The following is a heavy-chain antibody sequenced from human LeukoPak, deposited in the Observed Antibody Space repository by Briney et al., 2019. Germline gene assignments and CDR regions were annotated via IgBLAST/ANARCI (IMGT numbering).Heavy chain of an antibody. D-gene: IGHD3-9*01. J-gene: IGHJ2*01. CDR3: ARRTYYDTLTGYNYWYFAL. CDR2: IYYTGST. CDR1: GVSISDYY. V-gene: IGHV4-59*01. Sequence: PSETLSLTCTVSGVSISDYYWSWVRQPPGKGLEGIGYIYYTGSTDYNPSLKSRVTMSLDTSKNQFSLNLRSVTATDTAVYYCARRTYYDTLTGYNYWYFALWGRGTLVTVSS.